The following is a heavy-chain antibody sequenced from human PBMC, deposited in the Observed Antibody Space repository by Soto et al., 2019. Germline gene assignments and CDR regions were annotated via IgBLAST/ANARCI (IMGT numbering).Heavy chain of an antibody. Sequence: QVQLQQWGAGLLKPSETLSLTCAVYGGSFSGYYWSWIRQPPGKGLEWIGEINHSGSTNYNPSLQSRVTISVDTSKNQFSLKLSAVTAADTAVYYCARGAEGDYVWGSYRTNLNYFDYWGQGTLVTVSS. CDR3: ARGAEGDYVWGSYRTNLNYFDY. CDR2: INHSGST. V-gene: IGHV4-34*01. CDR1: GGSFSGYY. D-gene: IGHD3-16*02. J-gene: IGHJ4*02.